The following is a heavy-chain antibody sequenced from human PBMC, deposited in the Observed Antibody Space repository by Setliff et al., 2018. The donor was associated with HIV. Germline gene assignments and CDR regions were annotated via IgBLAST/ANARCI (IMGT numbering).Heavy chain of an antibody. D-gene: IGHD3-10*01. V-gene: IGHV1-18*04. Sequence: ASVKVSCENSGYIFSNYGISWVRQAPGQGLEWMGWFSVHNGKTDYAQKLQGRVTMTTDTSTSTAYMELRCLRSDDTAVYYCARTIGLLWFGELDSWGQGTLVTVSS. CDR2: FSVHNGKT. CDR3: ARTIGLLWFGELDS. J-gene: IGHJ5*01. CDR1: GYIFSNYG.